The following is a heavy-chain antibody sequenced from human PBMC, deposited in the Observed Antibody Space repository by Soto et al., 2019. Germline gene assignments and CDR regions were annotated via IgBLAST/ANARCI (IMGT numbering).Heavy chain of an antibody. CDR2: IWYDGSNK. CDR3: ARDGVVVPAAISYYGMDV. Sequence: QVQLVESGGGVVQPGRSLRLSCAASGFTFSSYGMHWVRQAPGKGLEWVAVIWYDGSNKYYADSVKGRFTISRDNSKNTLYLKMNSLRAEETAVYYCARDGVVVPAAISYYGMDVWGQGTTVTVSS. CDR1: GFTFSSYG. V-gene: IGHV3-33*01. D-gene: IGHD2-2*01. J-gene: IGHJ6*02.